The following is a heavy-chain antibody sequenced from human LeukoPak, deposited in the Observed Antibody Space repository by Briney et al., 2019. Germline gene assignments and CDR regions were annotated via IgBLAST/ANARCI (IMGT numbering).Heavy chain of an antibody. CDR3: ARASSGYYWDFDY. CDR2: IYYRGNT. CDR1: GHSISSYNYF. V-gene: IGHV4-39*01. J-gene: IGHJ4*02. Sequence: SQTLSLTCTGAGHSISSYNYFWVWIRQPPGNGLQWVGSIYYRGNTYYNPSLKSRVTLSADTSKNQFSLKVTSVTAADTAVYYCARASSGYYWDFDYWGQGALVTVSS. D-gene: IGHD3-22*01.